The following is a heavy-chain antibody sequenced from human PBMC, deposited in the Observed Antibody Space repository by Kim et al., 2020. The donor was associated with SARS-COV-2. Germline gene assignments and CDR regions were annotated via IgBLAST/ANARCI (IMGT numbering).Heavy chain of an antibody. CDR3: ARDLFVPAAMSDY. V-gene: IGHV1-69*04. Sequence: YAQKFKGRVTMNSDKSTSTSYMELSSLRSEDTAVYYCARDLFVPAAMSDYWGQGTLVTVSS. D-gene: IGHD2-2*01. J-gene: IGHJ4*02.